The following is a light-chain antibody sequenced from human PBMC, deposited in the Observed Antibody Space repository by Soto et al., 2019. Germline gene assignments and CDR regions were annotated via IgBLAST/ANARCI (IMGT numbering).Light chain of an antibody. J-gene: IGKJ1*01. CDR1: QGISSY. Sequence: AIRMTQSPSSLSASTGDRVTITCRARQGISSYLAWYQQKPGKAPKLLIYAASTLQSGVPSRFSGSGSGTDFTLTISCLQSEDFATYYCQQYYSYPWTFGQGTKV. CDR2: AAS. V-gene: IGKV1-8*01. CDR3: QQYYSYPWT.